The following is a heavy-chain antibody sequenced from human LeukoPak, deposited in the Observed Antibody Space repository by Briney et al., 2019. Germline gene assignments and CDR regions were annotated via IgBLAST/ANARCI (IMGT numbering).Heavy chain of an antibody. V-gene: IGHV1-69*02. CDR3: ARVGLKSWYFDL. CDR1: GGTFSSYT. Sequence: SVKVSCKASGGTFSSYTISWVRQAPGQGLEWMGRIIPILGIANYAQKFQGRVTITADKSTSTAYMELSSLRSEDTAVYYYARVGLKSWYFDLWGRGTLVTVSS. CDR2: IIPILGIA. D-gene: IGHD1-26*01. J-gene: IGHJ2*01.